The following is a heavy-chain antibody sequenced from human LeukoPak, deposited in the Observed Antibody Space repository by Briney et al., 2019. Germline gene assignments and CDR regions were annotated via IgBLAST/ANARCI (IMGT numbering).Heavy chain of an antibody. V-gene: IGHV3-30*03. CDR1: GFTFSSYG. CDR2: ISYDGSNK. Sequence: GGSLRLPCAASGFTFSSYGMHWVRQAPGKGLEWVAVISYDGSNKYYADSVKGRFTISRDNSKNTLYLQMNSLRAEDTAVYYCAEGYSSGWDYFDYWGQGTLVTVSS. CDR3: AEGYSSGWDYFDY. D-gene: IGHD6-19*01. J-gene: IGHJ4*02.